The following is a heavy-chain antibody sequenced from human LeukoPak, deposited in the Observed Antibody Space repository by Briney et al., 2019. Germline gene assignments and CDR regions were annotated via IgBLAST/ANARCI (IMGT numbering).Heavy chain of an antibody. Sequence: SVKVSCKASGGTFSSYAISWVRQAPGQGLEWMGGIIPIFGTANYAQKFQGRVTITTDESTSTAYMELSSLRSEDTAVYYCAREYYYISSGHGAFYYWGQGTLVTVSS. CDR2: IIPIFGTA. V-gene: IGHV1-69*05. CDR3: AREYYYISSGHGAFYY. CDR1: GGTFSSYA. D-gene: IGHD3-22*01. J-gene: IGHJ4*02.